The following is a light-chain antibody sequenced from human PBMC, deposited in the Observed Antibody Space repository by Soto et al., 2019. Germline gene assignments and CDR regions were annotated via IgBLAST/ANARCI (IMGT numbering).Light chain of an antibody. Sequence: QSALTQPASGSGPPGQSITMSCTGTSSDVGGYNFVSWYQQLPGKAPKLMMYDVSDRPSGVSNRFSGSKSGNSASLTISGLQAEDEADYYCSSYTSRSTVVVGGGTKLTVL. J-gene: IGLJ2*01. CDR3: SSYTSRSTVV. CDR1: SSDVGGYNF. CDR2: DVS. V-gene: IGLV2-14*01.